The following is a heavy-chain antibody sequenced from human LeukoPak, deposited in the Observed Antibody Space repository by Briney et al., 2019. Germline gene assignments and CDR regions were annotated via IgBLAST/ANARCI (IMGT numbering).Heavy chain of an antibody. CDR3: ARAFTYYDILGYAFDI. J-gene: IGHJ3*02. D-gene: IGHD3-9*01. Sequence: SETLSLTCTVSGGSISSYYWSWIRQPPGKGLEWIAYIYYTGSTYYNPSLKSRVTISVDTSKNQFSLKLSSVTAADTAVYYCARAFTYYDILGYAFDIWGQGTMVTVSS. CDR2: IYYTGST. CDR1: GGSISSYY. V-gene: IGHV4-59*01.